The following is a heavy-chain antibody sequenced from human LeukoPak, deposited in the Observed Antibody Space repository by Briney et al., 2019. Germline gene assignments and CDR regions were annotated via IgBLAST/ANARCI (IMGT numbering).Heavy chain of an antibody. V-gene: IGHV4-59*08. J-gene: IGHJ4*02. Sequence: SETLALTCTVSGGSISSYYWTWIRQPPGKGLEWIGYIYYSGSTNYNPSLKSRVTISVDTSKNQISLKLSSVTAADTAVYYCARLFRSGSYYTSLDYWGQGTL. D-gene: IGHD3-10*01. CDR1: GGSISSYY. CDR2: IYYSGST. CDR3: ARLFRSGSYYTSLDY.